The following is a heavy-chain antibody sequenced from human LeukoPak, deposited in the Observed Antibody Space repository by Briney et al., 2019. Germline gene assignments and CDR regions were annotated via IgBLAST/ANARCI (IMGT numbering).Heavy chain of an antibody. V-gene: IGHV3-7*01. CDR2: IKQDGSEK. CDR3: ASWAGAADGFSGPFDY. CDR1: EFTFITYW. Sequence: TGGSLRLSCAASEFTFITYWMSWVRQAPGKRLEWVANIKQDGSEKYYVDSVKGRFTISRDNAKNSLYLQMNSLRAEDTAIYYCASWAGAADGFSGPFDYWGQGTLVTVSS. D-gene: IGHD6-13*01. J-gene: IGHJ4*02.